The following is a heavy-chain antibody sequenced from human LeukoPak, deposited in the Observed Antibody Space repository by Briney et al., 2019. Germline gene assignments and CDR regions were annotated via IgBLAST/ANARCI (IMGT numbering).Heavy chain of an antibody. D-gene: IGHD6-13*01. J-gene: IGHJ5*02. V-gene: IGHV3-21*01. CDR2: ISSSSSYI. CDR1: GFTFSSYS. Sequence: PGGSLRLSCAASGFTFSSYSMNWVRQAPGKGLEWASSISSSSSYIYYADSVKGRFTISRDNAKNSLYLQMNSLRAEDTAVYYCARGLMWYSSSWYAGWFDPWGQGTLVTVSS. CDR3: ARGLMWYSSSWYAGWFDP.